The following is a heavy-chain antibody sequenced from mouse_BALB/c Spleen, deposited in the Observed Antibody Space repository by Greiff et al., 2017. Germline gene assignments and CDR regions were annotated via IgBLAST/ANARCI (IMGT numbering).Heavy chain of an antibody. CDR1: GFTFSSFG. V-gene: IGHV5-17*02. D-gene: IGHD1-1*01. J-gene: IGHJ1*01. CDR2: ISSGSSTI. Sequence: EVHLVESGGGLVQPGGSRKLSCAASGFTFSSFGMHWVRLAPEKGLEWVAYISSGSSTIYYADTVKGRFTISRDNPKNTLFLQMTSLRSEDTAMYYCARTITTVVAPYFDVWGAGTTVTVSS. CDR3: ARTITTVVAPYFDV.